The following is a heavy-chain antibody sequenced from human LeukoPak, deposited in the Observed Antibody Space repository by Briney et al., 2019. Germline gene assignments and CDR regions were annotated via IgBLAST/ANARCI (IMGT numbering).Heavy chain of an antibody. D-gene: IGHD2-21*02. V-gene: IGHV3-21*01. CDR2: IDTSSTYI. J-gene: IGHJ4*02. CDR1: GFIFSRNW. Sequence: GGSLRLSCAVSGFIFSRNWIHWVRQAPGKGLEWVSSIDTSSTYIYHADSVKGRLTISRDNAKNSLYLQMNSLRAEDTAVYYCARKANCGGDCYSFDSWGQGTLVTVSP. CDR3: ARKANCGGDCYSFDS.